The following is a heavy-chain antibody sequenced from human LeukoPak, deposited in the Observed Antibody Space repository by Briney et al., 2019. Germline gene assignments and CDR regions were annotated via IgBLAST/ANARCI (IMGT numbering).Heavy chain of an antibody. CDR1: GFTFSTYA. CDR3: ARARGSGSYEY. J-gene: IGHJ4*02. V-gene: IGHV3-30-3*01. CDR2: VSDDGNTK. D-gene: IGHD3-10*01. Sequence: GGSLRLSCAASGFTFSTYAMHWVRQAPGKGLEWVAVVSDDGNTKYYEDSVKGRFTLSRDSSKNTVSLQMNSLRAEDTAVYYCARARGSGSYEYWGQGTLVTVSS.